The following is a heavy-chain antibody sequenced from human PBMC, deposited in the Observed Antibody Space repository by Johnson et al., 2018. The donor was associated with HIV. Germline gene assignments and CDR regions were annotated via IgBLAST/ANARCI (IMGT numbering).Heavy chain of an antibody. CDR3: TRARYSSSWYNGDAFDI. V-gene: IGHV3-20*04. J-gene: IGHJ3*02. D-gene: IGHD6-13*01. CDR1: GFTFDDYD. Sequence: EVQLVESGGGVARPGGSLRLSCAASGFTFDDYDMNWVRQAPGKGLEWVSGINWNGDNTGYGDSVRGRFTISRDNAKNSLYLQMNSLRAEDTALYYCTRARYSSSWYNGDAFDIWGQGTMVTVSS. CDR2: INWNGDNT.